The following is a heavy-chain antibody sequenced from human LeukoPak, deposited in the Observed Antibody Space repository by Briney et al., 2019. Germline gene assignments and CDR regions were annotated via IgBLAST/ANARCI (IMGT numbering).Heavy chain of an antibody. CDR3: AKRGGGDSSGAYYFDY. Sequence: GGSLRLSCAASGFTFSSYSMNWVRQAPGKGLEWVSAISGSGGSTYYADSVKGRFTISRDNSKNTLYLQMNSLRAEDTAVYYCAKRGGGDSSGAYYFDYWGQGTLVTVSS. V-gene: IGHV3-23*01. CDR2: ISGSGGST. J-gene: IGHJ4*02. D-gene: IGHD3-22*01. CDR1: GFTFSSYS.